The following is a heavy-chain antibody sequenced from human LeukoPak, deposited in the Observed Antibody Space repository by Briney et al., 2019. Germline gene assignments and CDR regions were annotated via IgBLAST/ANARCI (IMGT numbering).Heavy chain of an antibody. CDR3: ARVYWYFDL. V-gene: IGHV3-11*06. CDR1: GFTFGDYY. Sequence: GGSLRLSCAASGFTFGDYYMSWIRQAPGKGLEWISSISGSSDYTPYADFLKGRVTISRDNAKNSLYLQMNSLRAEDTAVYYCARVYWYFDLWGRGTLVTVSS. J-gene: IGHJ2*01. CDR2: ISGSSDYT.